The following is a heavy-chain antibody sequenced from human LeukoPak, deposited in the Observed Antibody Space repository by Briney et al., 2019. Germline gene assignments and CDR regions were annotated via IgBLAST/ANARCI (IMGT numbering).Heavy chain of an antibody. V-gene: IGHV4-34*01. J-gene: IGHJ4*02. CDR3: ARGPREYYDFWSGYYPNFDY. CDR1: GGSFSGYY. CDR2: INHSGST. Sequence: SETLSPTCAVYGGSFSGYYWSWIRQPPGKGLEWIGEINHSGSTNYNPSLKSRVTISVDTSKNQFSLKLSSVTAADTAVYYCARGPREYYDFWSGYYPNFDYWGQGTLVTVSS. D-gene: IGHD3-3*01.